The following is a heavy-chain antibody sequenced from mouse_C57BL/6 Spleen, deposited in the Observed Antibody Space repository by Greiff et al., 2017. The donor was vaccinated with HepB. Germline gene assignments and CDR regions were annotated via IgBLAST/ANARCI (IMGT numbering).Heavy chain of an antibody. CDR1: GYSITSGYY. Sequence: EVKLQESGPGLVKPSQSLSLTCSVTGYSITSGYYWNWIRQFPGNKLEWMGYISYDGSNNYNPSLKNRISITRDTSKNQFFLKLNSVTTEDTATYYWARGEYGSLAFDYWGQGTTLTVSS. V-gene: IGHV3-6*01. CDR3: ARGEYGSLAFDY. D-gene: IGHD1-1*01. CDR2: ISYDGSN. J-gene: IGHJ2*01.